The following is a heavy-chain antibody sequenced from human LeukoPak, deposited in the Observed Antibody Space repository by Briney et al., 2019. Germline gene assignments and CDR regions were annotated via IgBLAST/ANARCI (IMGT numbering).Heavy chain of an antibody. J-gene: IGHJ4*02. CDR3: ARDARVYYYDSSGYYYPY. CDR1: GGTFSSYA. D-gene: IGHD3-22*01. Sequence: ASVKVSCKASGGTFSSYAISWVRQAPGQGLEWMGGIIPIFGTANYAQKFQGRVTITADESTSTAYMELSSLRSEDTAVYYCARDARVYYYDSSGYYYPYWGQGTLVTVSS. V-gene: IGHV1-69*13. CDR2: IIPIFGTA.